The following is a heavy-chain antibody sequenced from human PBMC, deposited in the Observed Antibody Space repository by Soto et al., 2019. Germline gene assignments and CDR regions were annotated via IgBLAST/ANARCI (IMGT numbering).Heavy chain of an antibody. D-gene: IGHD3-16*01. CDR1: GFSLSTSGVG. CDR3: AHSALHMITFGGVGVTGYDY. J-gene: IGHJ4*02. V-gene: IGHV2-5*02. CDR2: IYWDDDK. Sequence: QITLKESGPTLVKPTQTLTLTCTFSGFSLSTSGVGVGWIRQPPGKAREWLALIYWDDDKLYSPSLESRLTITKDTSKNVVVLTMTNMDPADTATYYCAHSALHMITFGGVGVTGYDYWGQGTLVTVSS.